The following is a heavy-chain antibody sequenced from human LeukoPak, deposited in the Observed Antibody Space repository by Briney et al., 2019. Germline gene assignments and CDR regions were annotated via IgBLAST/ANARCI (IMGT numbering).Heavy chain of an antibody. CDR2: ISYDGSNK. CDR3: ARVKGIAARLLAYDY. J-gene: IGHJ4*02. CDR1: GFTFSSYA. D-gene: IGHD6-6*01. V-gene: IGHV3-30-3*01. Sequence: GGSLRLSCAASGFTFSSYAMHWVRQAPGKGLEWVAVISYDGSNKYYADSVKGRFTISRDNSKNTLYLQMNSPRAEDTAVYYCARVKGIAARLLAYDYWGQGTLVTVSS.